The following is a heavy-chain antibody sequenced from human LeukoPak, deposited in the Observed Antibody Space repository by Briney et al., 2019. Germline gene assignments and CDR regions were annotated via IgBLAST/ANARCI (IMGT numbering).Heavy chain of an antibody. CDR2: IIPIFGTA. J-gene: IGHJ3*02. Sequence: ASVKVSCKASGGTFSSYAISWVRQAPGQGLEWMGGIIPIFGTANYAQKFQGRVTITADKSTSTAYMELRSLRSDDTAVYYCARERRLYYDSSGYYYGAFDIWGQGTMVTVSS. CDR3: ARERRLYYDSSGYYYGAFDI. CDR1: GGTFSSYA. D-gene: IGHD3-22*01. V-gene: IGHV1-69*06.